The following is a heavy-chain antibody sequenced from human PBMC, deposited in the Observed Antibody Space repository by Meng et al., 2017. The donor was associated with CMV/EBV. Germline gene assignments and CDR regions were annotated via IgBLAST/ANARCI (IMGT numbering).Heavy chain of an antibody. D-gene: IGHD3-10*01. J-gene: IGHJ5*02. CDR1: GYTFTGYY. Sequence: QVQLVQSGAEVXXXXXSVKVSXXXSGYTFTGYYMHWVRQAPGQGLEWMGWINPNSGGTNYAQKFQGRVTMTRDTSISTAYMELSRLRSDDTAVYYCARDRSITMVRGVMGWFDPWGQGTLVTVSS. V-gene: IGHV1-2*02. CDR2: INPNSGGT. CDR3: ARDRSITMVRGVMGWFDP.